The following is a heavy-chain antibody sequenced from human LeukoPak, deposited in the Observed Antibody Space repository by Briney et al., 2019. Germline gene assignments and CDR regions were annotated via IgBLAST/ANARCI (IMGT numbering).Heavy chain of an antibody. Sequence: SETLSLTCAFYGGSFSGYYWSWIRQPPGKGLEWIGEINHSGSTNYNPSLKSRVTISVDTSKNQFSLKLSSVTAADTAVYYCARGLPSSSWYPYYYYMDVWGKGTTVTVSS. CDR1: GGSFSGYY. V-gene: IGHV4-34*01. D-gene: IGHD6-13*01. CDR3: ARGLPSSSWYPYYYYMDV. J-gene: IGHJ6*03. CDR2: INHSGST.